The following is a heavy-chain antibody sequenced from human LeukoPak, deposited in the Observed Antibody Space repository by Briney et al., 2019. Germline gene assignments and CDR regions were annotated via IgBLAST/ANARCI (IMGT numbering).Heavy chain of an antibody. V-gene: IGHV4-38-2*02. CDR1: SYSISSGYY. J-gene: IGHJ3*02. D-gene: IGHD3-22*01. CDR2: IYRSGTT. CDR3: ARSLTTYYYDTSGPGDAFDI. Sequence: KPSETLSLTCTVSSYSISSGYYWGWIRQPPGKGLEWIGSIYRSGTTYYNPSLKSRVTISVDTSNNQFSLKTSSVTAADTAVYSCARSLTTYYYDTSGPGDAFDIWGQGTMVTVSS.